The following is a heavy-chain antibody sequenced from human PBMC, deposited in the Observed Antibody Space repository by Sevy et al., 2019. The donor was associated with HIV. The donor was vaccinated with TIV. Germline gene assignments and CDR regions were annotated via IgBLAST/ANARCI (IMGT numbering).Heavy chain of an antibody. CDR2: LSFGDGEI. Sequence: GGSLRLSCAASGFTFSKYSMSWVRQPPGKGLEWVSTLSFGDGEINYADSVKGRFTISSDNSKSSVYLQMNNLGREDTAVYYCAREGSNKPNDYWGQGTLVTVSS. V-gene: IGHV3-23*01. CDR1: GFTFSKYS. CDR3: AREGSNKPNDY. D-gene: IGHD3-10*01. J-gene: IGHJ4*02.